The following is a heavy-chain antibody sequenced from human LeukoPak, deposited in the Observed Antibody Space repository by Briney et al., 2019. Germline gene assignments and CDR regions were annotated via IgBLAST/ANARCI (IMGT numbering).Heavy chain of an antibody. Sequence: GGSLRLSCAASGFTFSSYSMNWVRQAPGKGLEWVSYISSSSSTIYYADSVKGRFTISRDNAKNSLYLQMNSLRAEDTAVYYCAREATLRYYYDSSGYYRGYFDYWGQGTLVTVSS. CDR2: ISSSSSTI. V-gene: IGHV3-48*04. CDR3: AREATLRYYYDSSGYYRGYFDY. CDR1: GFTFSSYS. J-gene: IGHJ4*02. D-gene: IGHD3-22*01.